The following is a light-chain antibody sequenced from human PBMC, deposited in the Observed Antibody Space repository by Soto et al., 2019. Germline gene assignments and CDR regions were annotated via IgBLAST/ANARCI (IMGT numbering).Light chain of an antibody. CDR2: KAS. V-gene: IGKV1-5*03. Sequence: DIQMTQSPSTLSASVGDRVTITCRASQSISSWLAWYQQKPGKAPNLLIYKASSLESGVPSRFSGSGSGTEFTLTISSLQPYDFTTYYGQKYNNYPGTFAQGTKVEIK. CDR1: QSISSW. CDR3: QKYNNYPGT. J-gene: IGKJ1*01.